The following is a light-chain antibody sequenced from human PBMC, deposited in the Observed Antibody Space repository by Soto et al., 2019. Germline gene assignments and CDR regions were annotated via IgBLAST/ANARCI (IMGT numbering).Light chain of an antibody. CDR2: DAS. V-gene: IGKV3-11*01. CDR1: QSVHTY. CDR3: QQRSNWPPYT. Sequence: ETVLTQSPATLSLSLGERATLSCRASQSVHTYLAWYQQKAGQTPRLLIYDASNRATGIPARFGGSGSGTDFTLTISSLEPEDCAVYFCQQRSNWPPYTFGQGTKLEIK. J-gene: IGKJ2*01.